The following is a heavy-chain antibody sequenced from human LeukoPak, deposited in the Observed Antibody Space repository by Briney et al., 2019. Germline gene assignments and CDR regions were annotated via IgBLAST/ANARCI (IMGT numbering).Heavy chain of an antibody. CDR2: ISGTGGSA. D-gene: IGHD3-3*01. Sequence: GGSLRLSCAASRFTFNNYAMNWVRQGPGEGLEWVSAISGTGGSAYYADSVKGRFTISRDNSKNTLYLEMNSLRADDTAVYYCAQAEKRESGHRFQHWGQGILVTVSS. V-gene: IGHV3-23*01. CDR3: AQAEKRESGHRFQH. J-gene: IGHJ1*01. CDR1: RFTFNNYA.